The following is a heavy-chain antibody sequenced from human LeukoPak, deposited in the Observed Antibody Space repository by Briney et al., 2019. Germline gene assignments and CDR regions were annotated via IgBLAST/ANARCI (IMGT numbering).Heavy chain of an antibody. CDR2: ISGSGGRT. V-gene: IGHV3-23*01. CDR3: ARDLGRQQLAPGGYYYYYGMDV. Sequence: GGSLRLSCAASGFTFSSYSMSWVRQAPGKGLEWVSLISGSGGRTYSADSVKGRFTISRDNSKNTLYLQMNSLRAEDTAVYYCARDLGRQQLAPGGYYYYYGMDVWGQGTTVTVSS. J-gene: IGHJ6*02. CDR1: GFTFSSYS. D-gene: IGHD1-1*01.